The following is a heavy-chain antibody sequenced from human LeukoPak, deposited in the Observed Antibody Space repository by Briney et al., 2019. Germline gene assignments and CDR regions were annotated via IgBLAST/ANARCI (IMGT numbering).Heavy chain of an antibody. D-gene: IGHD3-9*01. V-gene: IGHV3-15*01. CDR3: TTGSPYASLLRYFDDTDY. CDR1: GFTFSNAW. Sequence: GGSLRLSCAASGFTFSNAWMSWVRQAPGKGLEWVGRIKSKTDGGTTDYAEPVKGSFTISRDDSNNTLYLQMHSLKTEDTAVYYCTTGSPYASLLRYFDDTDYWGQGTLVTVSS. CDR2: IKSKTDGGTT. J-gene: IGHJ4*02.